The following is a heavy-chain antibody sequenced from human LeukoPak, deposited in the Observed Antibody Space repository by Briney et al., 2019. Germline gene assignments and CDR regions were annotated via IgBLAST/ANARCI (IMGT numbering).Heavy chain of an antibody. D-gene: IGHD1-26*01. CDR1: GFTCSSNA. Sequence: GGSLRLSCAASGFTCSSNAMSWVRQAPGKGLEWVSIISGSGSTTYYADSVKGRFTISRDNSKNTLYLQMNSLRAEDTAVYFCAKTVSEVGTTLQYWGQGTLVTVSA. J-gene: IGHJ4*02. CDR3: AKTVSEVGTTLQY. CDR2: ISGSGSTT. V-gene: IGHV3-23*01.